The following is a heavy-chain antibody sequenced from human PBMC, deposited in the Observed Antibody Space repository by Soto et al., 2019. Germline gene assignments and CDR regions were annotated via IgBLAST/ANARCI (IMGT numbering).Heavy chain of an antibody. CDR2: IDYSGST. CDR3: ARIAKQGARLDF. D-gene: IGHD1-26*01. J-gene: IGHJ4*02. Sequence: QVQLQESGPGLVKPSQTLSLTCTVSGYSISSGGYYWSWIRQHPGKGLEWIGYIDYSGSTYYNPSLKSLVTMSLDTSKNQFSLNLSSVTAADAAMFYCARIAKQGARLDFWGQGTLVTVSS. CDR1: GYSISSGGYY. V-gene: IGHV4-31*01.